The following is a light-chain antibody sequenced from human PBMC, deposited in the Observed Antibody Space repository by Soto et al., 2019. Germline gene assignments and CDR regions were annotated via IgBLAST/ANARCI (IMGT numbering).Light chain of an antibody. J-gene: IGKJ3*01. Sequence: EVVLTQSPGTLSLSPGERATLSCRASQTVANNYLAWYQQRPGQAPRLLIYGASSRAAGIPDRFIGSGSGTDFTLTITRLEPEDFGVFFCPHYNRSPIFTFGPGTAVDMK. V-gene: IGKV3-20*01. CDR3: PHYNRSPIFT. CDR1: QTVANNY. CDR2: GAS.